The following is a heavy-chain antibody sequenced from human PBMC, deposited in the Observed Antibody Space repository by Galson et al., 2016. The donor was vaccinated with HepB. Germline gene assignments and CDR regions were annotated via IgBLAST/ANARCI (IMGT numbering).Heavy chain of an antibody. V-gene: IGHV4-4*02. CDR1: GGSISSSNW. Sequence: SETLSLTCTVSGGSISSSNWWTWVRQPPGKRPEWIGEIYHLGTTHYNPSLKSRVTISVDKSKKQFSLKLNSVTPADTAVYYCARIGRGVGVFDMWGQGTMAIVSS. CDR3: ARIGRGVGVFDM. D-gene: IGHD3-10*01. J-gene: IGHJ3*02. CDR2: IYHLGTT.